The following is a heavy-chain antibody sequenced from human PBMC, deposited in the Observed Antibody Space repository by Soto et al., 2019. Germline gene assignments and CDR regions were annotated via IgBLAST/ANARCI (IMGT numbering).Heavy chain of an antibody. CDR2: ISNGGGST. V-gene: IGHV3-23*01. D-gene: IGHD6-13*01. CDR1: GFTFSSYA. Sequence: GGSLRLSCAVSGFTFSSYAMNWVRQAPGKGLECVSSISNGGGSTYYADSVKGRFTISRDNSKNTLYLQMNSLRADDTAVYYCAKDGGAHSSSWYDYWGQGTLVTVSS. J-gene: IGHJ4*02. CDR3: AKDGGAHSSSWYDY.